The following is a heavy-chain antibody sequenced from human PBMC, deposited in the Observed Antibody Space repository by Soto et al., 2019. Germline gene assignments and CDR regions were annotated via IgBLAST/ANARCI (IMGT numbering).Heavy chain of an antibody. CDR2: INPYTGGT. D-gene: IGHD2-21*02. V-gene: IGHV1-2*02. CDR1: GYTFTGYY. J-gene: IGHJ6*02. CDR3: ATQFHHCGGDCYRGPYFGMDV. Sequence: VASVKVSCKASGYTFTGYYVLWVRQAPGQGPECMGWINPYTGGTNYAQKFQGRVTMTRDTSIRTAYMELSKLISDDTDVYYCATQFHHCGGDCYRGPYFGMDVWGQGTTVTVSS.